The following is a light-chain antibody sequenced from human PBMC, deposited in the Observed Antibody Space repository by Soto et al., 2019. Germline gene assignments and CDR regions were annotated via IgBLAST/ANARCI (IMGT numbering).Light chain of an antibody. CDR3: QHYDSSPYT. J-gene: IGKJ2*01. V-gene: IGKV3-20*01. CDR1: QSVSSSY. Sequence: EIVLTQSPGTLSLSPGERATLSCRASQSVSSSYLAWYQQKPGQAPRLLIYGASSRATGIPDRFSGSGSGTDFTLTISRLEPEDFAVYYCQHYDSSPYTFGQATKLEIK. CDR2: GAS.